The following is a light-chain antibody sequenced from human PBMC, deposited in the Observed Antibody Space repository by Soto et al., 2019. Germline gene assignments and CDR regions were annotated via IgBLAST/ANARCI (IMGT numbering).Light chain of an antibody. Sequence: DFQMTQSPSTLSASVGDRVTITCRASQSISSWLAWYQQKPGKAPKLLIYKASTLKSGVPSRFSGSGSGTEFTLTISSLQPDDFATYYCQQYNSYWTFGQGTKVEIK. V-gene: IGKV1-5*03. CDR2: KAS. CDR1: QSISSW. J-gene: IGKJ1*01. CDR3: QQYNSYWT.